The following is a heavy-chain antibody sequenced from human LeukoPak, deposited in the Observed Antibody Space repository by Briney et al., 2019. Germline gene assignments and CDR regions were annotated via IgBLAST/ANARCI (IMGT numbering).Heavy chain of an antibody. CDR3: ARDRATNGGIH. J-gene: IGHJ4*02. V-gene: IGHV3-48*01. CDR1: GFTFSSYS. Sequence: GGSLRLSCAASGFTFSSYSMNWVRQAPGKGLEWVSYISSSSSTIYYVDSVKGRFTISRDNAKNSLYLQMNSLRGQDTAVYYCARDRATNGGIHWGQGTLVTVSS. D-gene: IGHD1-26*01. CDR2: ISSSSSTI.